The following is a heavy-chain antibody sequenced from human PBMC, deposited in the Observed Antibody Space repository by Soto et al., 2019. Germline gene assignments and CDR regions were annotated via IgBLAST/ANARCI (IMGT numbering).Heavy chain of an antibody. Sequence: QVQLQESGPGLVKPSQTLSLTCTVSGGSISSGGYYWSWIRQHPGKGLEWIGYIYYSGRTYYNPYLKSRVTISVDTYKNQFSLKLSSVTAADTAVYYCARGAVTRKGIAAAGISWGQGTLVTVSS. CDR3: ARGAVTRKGIAAAGIS. D-gene: IGHD6-13*01. V-gene: IGHV4-31*03. CDR1: GGSISSGGYY. CDR2: IYYSGRT. J-gene: IGHJ4*02.